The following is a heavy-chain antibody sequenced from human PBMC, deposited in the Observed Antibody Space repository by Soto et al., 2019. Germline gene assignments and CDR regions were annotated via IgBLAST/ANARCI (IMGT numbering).Heavy chain of an antibody. D-gene: IGHD1-26*01. CDR2: IDPSDSYT. CDR3: ARGGGSYRDAFDI. V-gene: IGHV5-10-1*01. J-gene: IGHJ3*02. Sequence: GESLKISCKDSRYSFTSYWISWVRQMPGKGLEWMGRIDPSDSYTNYSPSFQGHVTISADKSISTAYLQWSSLKASDTAMYYCARGGGSYRDAFDIWGQGTMVTVSS. CDR1: RYSFTSYW.